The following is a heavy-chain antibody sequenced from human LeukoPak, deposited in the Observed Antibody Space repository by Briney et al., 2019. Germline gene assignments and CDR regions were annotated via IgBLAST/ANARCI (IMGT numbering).Heavy chain of an antibody. Sequence: SETLSLTCTVSGYSISSGYYWGWIRQPPGKGLEWIGSIYHSGSTYYNPSLKSRVTISVDTSKNQFSLKLSSVTAADTAVYYCASADYSSTRSHDYYYMDVWGKGTTVTVSS. V-gene: IGHV4-38-2*02. CDR3: ASADYSSTRSHDYYYMDV. CDR2: IYHSGST. D-gene: IGHD6-13*01. J-gene: IGHJ6*03. CDR1: GYSISSGYY.